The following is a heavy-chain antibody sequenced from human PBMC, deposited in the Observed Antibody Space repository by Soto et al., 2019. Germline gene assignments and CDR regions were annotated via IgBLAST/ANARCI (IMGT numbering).Heavy chain of an antibody. J-gene: IGHJ2*01. D-gene: IGHD3-22*01. CDR1: GFTFSTYA. V-gene: IGHV3-30-3*01. CDR2: VSFEGGTQ. CDR3: ARENYYGGHVIGSLEL. Sequence: QVQLVESGGGVVQPGRSLRLSCTASGFTFSTYAMQWVRQAPGKGLEWVAVVSFEGGTQFYADSVKGRFTISRDNSKNSLYLQMSSLTTEDAAIYYCARENYYGGHVIGSLELWGRGTLVSVSS.